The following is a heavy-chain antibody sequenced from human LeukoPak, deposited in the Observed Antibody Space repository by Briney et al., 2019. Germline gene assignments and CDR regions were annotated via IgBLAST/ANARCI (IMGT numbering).Heavy chain of an antibody. CDR1: GFTFTSSA. Sequence: ASVKVSCKASGFTFTSSAVQWVRQARGQRLEWIGWIVVGSGNTNYAQKFQERVTITREMSTSTAYMELSSLRSEDTAVYYCAAAPRGGHDAFDIWGQGTMVTVSS. CDR3: AAAPRGGHDAFDI. CDR2: IVVGSGNT. J-gene: IGHJ3*02. V-gene: IGHV1-58*01. D-gene: IGHD6-25*01.